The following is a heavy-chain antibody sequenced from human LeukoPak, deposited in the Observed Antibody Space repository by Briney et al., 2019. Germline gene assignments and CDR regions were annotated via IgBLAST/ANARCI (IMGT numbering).Heavy chain of an antibody. CDR1: SGSIRSSGYY. V-gene: IGHV4-39*01. CDR3: AKSSDSSGHI. D-gene: IGHD6-6*01. Sequence: SETLSLTCTVSSGSIRSSGYYWGWIRQPPGKGLEWIGSIYYSGSTCYNPSLKSRVTISVDTSKNQFSLKLSSVTAADTAVYYCAKSSDSSGHIWGQGTLVTVSS. CDR2: IYYSGST. J-gene: IGHJ4*02.